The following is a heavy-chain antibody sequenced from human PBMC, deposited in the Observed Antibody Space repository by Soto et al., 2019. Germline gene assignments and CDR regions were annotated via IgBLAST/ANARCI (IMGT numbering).Heavy chain of an antibody. Sequence: QVQLVQSGAEVKKPGSSVKVSCRASGGTLSSYAITWVRQAPGQGLEWMGGIIPIFGTTNYAQKFQGRVTITADESTSTAYMELSSPRSEDTAVYFCARDSDHSYDYWGQGTLVTVSS. CDR3: ARDSDHSYDY. D-gene: IGHD4-4*01. J-gene: IGHJ4*02. CDR2: IIPIFGTT. CDR1: GGTLSSYA. V-gene: IGHV1-69*01.